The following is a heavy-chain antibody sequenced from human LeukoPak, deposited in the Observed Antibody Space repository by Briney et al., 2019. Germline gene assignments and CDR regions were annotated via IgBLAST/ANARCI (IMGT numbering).Heavy chain of an antibody. CDR2: IDPSDSYT. D-gene: IGHD4-17*01. V-gene: IGHV5-10-1*01. CDR3: ARHRGGDYGLDAFDI. CDR1: GYSFTSYW. J-gene: IGHJ3*02. Sequence: GGSLKISCKGSGYSFTSYWISRVRQMPGKGLEWMGRIDPSDSYTNYSPSFQGHVTISADKSISTAYLQWSTLKASDTAMYYCARHRGGDYGLDAFDIWGQGTMVTVSS.